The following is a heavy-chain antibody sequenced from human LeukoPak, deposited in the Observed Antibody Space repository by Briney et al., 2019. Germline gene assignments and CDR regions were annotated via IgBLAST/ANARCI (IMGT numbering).Heavy chain of an antibody. CDR3: AKDVRASGSPYFDY. D-gene: IGHD3-22*01. CDR2: ISGSGGRT. J-gene: IGHJ4*02. V-gene: IGHV3-23*01. CDR1: GFTFSSYA. Sequence: GGSLRLSCAASGFTFSSYAMSWVRQAPRQGLEWVSAISGSGGRTYYADSVKGRFTISRDNSKNTLYLQMSSLRAEDTAVYYCAKDVRASGSPYFDYWGQGTLVTASS.